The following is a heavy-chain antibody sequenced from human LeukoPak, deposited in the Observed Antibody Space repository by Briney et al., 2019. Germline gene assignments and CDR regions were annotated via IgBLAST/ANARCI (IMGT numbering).Heavy chain of an antibody. D-gene: IGHD3-22*01. Sequence: SQTLSLTCTVSGASFSSGDQYWNWIRQTPGKGLEWIGSIHPSGTLYNNPSLESRVTMSMDTSKNQFSLNLNSVTAADTAVYFCSRGLDSRKLGYWGQGTLVTVSS. J-gene: IGHJ4*02. V-gene: IGHV4-31*03. CDR3: SRGLDSRKLGY. CDR2: IHPSGTL. CDR1: GASFSSGDQY.